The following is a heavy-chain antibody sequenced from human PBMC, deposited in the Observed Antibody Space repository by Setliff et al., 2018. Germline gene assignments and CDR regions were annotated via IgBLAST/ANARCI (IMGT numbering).Heavy chain of an antibody. CDR3: ARRPSGGWFLHWFDP. CDR2: IYYSGST. D-gene: IGHD6-19*01. V-gene: IGHV4-39*01. Sequence: KTSETLSLPCGASGYSISSSYYWGWIRQPPGKGLEWIGSIYYSGSTYYNPSLKRRVTISVDTSKNQSSLKLSSVTAADSAVYYCARRPSGGWFLHWFDPWGQGTLVTVSS. J-gene: IGHJ5*02. CDR1: GYSISSSYY.